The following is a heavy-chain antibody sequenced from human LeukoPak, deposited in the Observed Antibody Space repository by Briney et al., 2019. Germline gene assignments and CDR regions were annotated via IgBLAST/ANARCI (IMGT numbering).Heavy chain of an antibody. CDR3: ARERAYYYDSSGPDY. Sequence: GGSLRLSCAASGFTVSSNYMSWVRQAPGKGLEWVSVIYSGDSTYYADSVKGRFTISRDNSKNTLYLQMNSLRAEDTAVYYCARERAYYYDSSGPDYWGQGTLVTVSS. CDR1: GFTVSSNY. V-gene: IGHV3-53*01. CDR2: IYSGDST. J-gene: IGHJ4*02. D-gene: IGHD3-22*01.